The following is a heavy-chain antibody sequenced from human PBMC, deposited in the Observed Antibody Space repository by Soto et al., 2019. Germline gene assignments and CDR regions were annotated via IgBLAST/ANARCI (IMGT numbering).Heavy chain of an antibody. CDR2: TGVTGGGT. J-gene: IGHJ4*02. CDR3: AREFESGYYFFDY. D-gene: IGHD3-3*01. V-gene: IGHV3-23*01. Sequence: PGGSVRLSCTTSGFTFRTYAMAWVRQAPGKGLEWVSVTGVTGGGTYYGDSVKGRFTISRDDSKNTLYLQMNGLRADDSAVYYSAREFESGYYFFDYWGQGALVIVSS. CDR1: GFTFRTYA.